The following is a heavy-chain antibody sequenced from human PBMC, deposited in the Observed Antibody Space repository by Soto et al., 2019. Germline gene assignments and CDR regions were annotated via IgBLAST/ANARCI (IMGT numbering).Heavy chain of an antibody. CDR3: AAHDYGDYYFDY. CDR1: GGSISSYY. Sequence: SETLSLTCTVSGGSISSYYWSWIRQPPGKGLEWIGYIYYSGSTNYNPSLKSRVTISVDTSKNQFSLKLSSVTAADTAVYYCAAHDYGDYYFDYWGQGTLVTVSS. CDR2: IYYSGST. J-gene: IGHJ4*02. D-gene: IGHD4-17*01. V-gene: IGHV4-59*01.